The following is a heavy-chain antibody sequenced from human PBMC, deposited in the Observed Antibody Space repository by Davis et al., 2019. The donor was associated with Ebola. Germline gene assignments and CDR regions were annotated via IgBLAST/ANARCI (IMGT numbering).Heavy chain of an antibody. CDR3: AKDYSSWYRPHYFDY. Sequence: GESLKISCATSGFTFAHYAMTWVRQAPGQGLQWVSSVTASGGHSFYTDSVKGRFTISRDNSKNTLYLQMNSLRAEDTAVYYCAKDYSSWYRPHYFDYWGQGTLVTVSS. J-gene: IGHJ4*02. CDR2: VTASGGHS. CDR1: GFTFAHYA. D-gene: IGHD6-13*01. V-gene: IGHV3-23*01.